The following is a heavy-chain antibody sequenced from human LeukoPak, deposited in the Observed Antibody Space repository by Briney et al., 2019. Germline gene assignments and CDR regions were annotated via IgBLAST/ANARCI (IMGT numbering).Heavy chain of an antibody. D-gene: IGHD2-2*01. CDR1: GGSFSGYY. CDR3: ARRGVVRAAIRSGYFQH. Sequence: SETLSLTCAVYGGSFSGYYWSWIRQPPGKGLEWIGEIKHSGTTNYNPSLKSRVTISVETSKNQFSLKLSSVTDAATAVYYCARRGVVRAAIRSGYFQHWGQGTLVTVSS. CDR2: IKHSGTT. J-gene: IGHJ1*01. V-gene: IGHV4-34*01.